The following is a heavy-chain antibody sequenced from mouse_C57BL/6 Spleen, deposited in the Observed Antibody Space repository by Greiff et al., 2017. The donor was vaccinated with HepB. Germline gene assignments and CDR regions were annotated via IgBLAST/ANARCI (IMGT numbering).Heavy chain of an antibody. CDR1: GYAFSSSW. Sequence: QVQLQQSGPELVKPGASVKISCKASGYAFSSSWMNWVKQRPGKGLEWIGRIYPGDGDTNYNGKFKGKATLTADKSSSTAYMQLSSLTSEDSAVYFCARSRALGDAMDYWGQGTSVTVSS. V-gene: IGHV1-82*01. CDR2: IYPGDGDT. J-gene: IGHJ4*01. D-gene: IGHD3-3*01. CDR3: ARSRALGDAMDY.